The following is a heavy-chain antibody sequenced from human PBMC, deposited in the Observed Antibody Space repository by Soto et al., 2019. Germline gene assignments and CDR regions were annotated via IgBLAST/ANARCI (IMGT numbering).Heavy chain of an antibody. Sequence: PGGSLRLSCAASGFTFSSYEMNWVRQAPGKGLEWVSYISSSGSTIYYADSVKGRFTISRDNAKNSLYLQMNSLRAEDTAVYYCATSLARGGYCSGGSCYSFPDAFEIWGQGTMVTVSS. CDR3: ATSLARGGYCSGGSCYSFPDAFEI. V-gene: IGHV3-48*03. J-gene: IGHJ3*02. D-gene: IGHD2-15*01. CDR2: ISSSGSTI. CDR1: GFTFSSYE.